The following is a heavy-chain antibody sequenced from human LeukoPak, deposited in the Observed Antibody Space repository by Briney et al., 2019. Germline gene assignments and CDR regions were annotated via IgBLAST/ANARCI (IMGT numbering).Heavy chain of an antibody. J-gene: IGHJ1*01. CDR1: GFTFSTYS. CDR3: ARGGGSGSYSSYFQH. D-gene: IGHD3-10*01. V-gene: IGHV3-21*01. CDR2: ISSGGYI. Sequence: GGSLRLSCAASGFTFSTYSMTWVRQAPGKGLEWVSSISSGGYIDYADSVKGRFTISRDNAKNSLYLQMNSLRAEDSAVYYCARGGGSGSYSSYFQHWGQGTLVTVSS.